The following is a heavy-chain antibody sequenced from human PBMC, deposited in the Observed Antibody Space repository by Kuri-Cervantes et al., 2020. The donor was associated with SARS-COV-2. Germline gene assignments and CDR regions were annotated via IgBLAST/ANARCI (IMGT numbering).Heavy chain of an antibody. D-gene: IGHD3-10*01. CDR3: ARESERRLSKSFDS. J-gene: IGHJ4*02. CDR2: ISYDGSNK. CDR1: EGTFSSYA. V-gene: IGHV3-30-3*01. Sequence: SCKASEGTFSSYAMHWVRQAPGKGLEWVAVISYDGSNKYYADSVKGRFTISRDNAKNSLYLQISSVRAEDSAMYFCARESERRLSKSFDSWGQGILVTVSS.